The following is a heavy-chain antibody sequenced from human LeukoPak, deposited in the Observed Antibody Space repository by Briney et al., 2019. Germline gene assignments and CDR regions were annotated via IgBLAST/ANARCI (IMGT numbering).Heavy chain of an antibody. CDR1: GFTFSKFW. CDR2: IKEDGSTK. V-gene: IGHV3-7*01. CDR3: ATSDDSAATY. Sequence: GGSLRLSCAASGFTFSKFWMSWVRQAPGKGLEWVANIKEDGSTKHYVDSVKGRFTISRDNAKNSLSLQMNYLRVEDTAVYYCATSDDSAATYWGQGTLVTVSS. J-gene: IGHJ4*02. D-gene: IGHD6-25*01.